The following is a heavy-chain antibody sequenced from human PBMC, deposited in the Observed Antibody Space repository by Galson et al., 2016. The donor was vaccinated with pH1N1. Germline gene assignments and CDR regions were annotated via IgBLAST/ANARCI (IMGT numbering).Heavy chain of an antibody. V-gene: IGHV2-5*02. CDR1: GFSISSSGMG. Sequence: PALVKPTQTLTLTCTFSGFSISSSGMGVGWIRQPPGKALEWLAVIYWDDDKRYSPSLKSRLTITKDTSKNHVVLTMTNMDTMDTATYYCAHREVMITNAFDFWGQGTMVTVSS. CDR2: IYWDDDK. D-gene: IGHD3-16*01. CDR3: AHREVMITNAFDF. J-gene: IGHJ3*01.